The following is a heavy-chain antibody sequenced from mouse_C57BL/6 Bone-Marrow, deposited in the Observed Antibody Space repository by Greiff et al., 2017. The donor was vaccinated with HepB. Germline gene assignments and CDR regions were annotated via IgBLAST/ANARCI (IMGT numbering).Heavy chain of an antibody. J-gene: IGHJ2*01. V-gene: IGHV14-4*01. CDR1: GFNIKDDY. CDR3: TYYYSTHYFDY. D-gene: IGHD2-5*01. CDR2: IDPENGDT. Sequence: EVMLVESGAELVRPGASVKLSCTASGFNIKDDYMHWVKQRPEQGLEWIGWIDPENGDTEYASKFQGKATITADQSSNTAYLQLSSLTSEDTAVYYCTYYYSTHYFDYWGQGTTLTVSS.